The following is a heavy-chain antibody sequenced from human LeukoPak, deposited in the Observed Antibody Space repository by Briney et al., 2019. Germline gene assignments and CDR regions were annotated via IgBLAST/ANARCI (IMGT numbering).Heavy chain of an antibody. CDR2: ITWDGYKI. V-gene: IGHV3-9*01. Sequence: GGSLRLSCEASGFIFDDYVMYWVRQSPGKGLEWVSGITWDGYKIDYVDSVKGRFTISRDNARNSLLLQMNRVRVEDTAFYYCVKGYSSSWSGYFDSWGQGTLVTVAS. J-gene: IGHJ4*02. D-gene: IGHD5-18*01. CDR1: GFIFDDYV. CDR3: VKGYSSSWSGYFDS.